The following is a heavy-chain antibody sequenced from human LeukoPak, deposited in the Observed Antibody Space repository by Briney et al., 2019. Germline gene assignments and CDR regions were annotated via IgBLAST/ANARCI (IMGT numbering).Heavy chain of an antibody. J-gene: IGHJ4*02. Sequence: GGSLRLSCAASGFNFSSYEMNWVGQAPGQEREGVSYISFAGTTVYYADFVKGRFTISRANAKNSLHLQLNSLGVEDTAVYYCARDRGFGERDYWGQGTLVPVSS. V-gene: IGHV3-48*03. CDR2: ISFAGTTV. CDR1: GFNFSSYE. D-gene: IGHD3-10*01. CDR3: ARDRGFGERDY.